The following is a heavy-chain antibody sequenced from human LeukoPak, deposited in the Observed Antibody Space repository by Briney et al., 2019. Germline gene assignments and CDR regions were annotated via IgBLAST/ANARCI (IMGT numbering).Heavy chain of an antibody. Sequence: PSETLSLTCTVSGGSISTYYWSWIRQPPGRELGWIGYVHYSGSTNYNPSLKSRVTVSVDTSKNQFSLRLSSVTAADTAVYYCARGSCSSTSCYSEGGYYYYGMDVWGQGTTVTVSS. CDR1: GGSISTYY. D-gene: IGHD2-2*02. CDR2: VHYSGST. V-gene: IGHV4-59*01. J-gene: IGHJ6*02. CDR3: ARGSCSSTSCYSEGGYYYYGMDV.